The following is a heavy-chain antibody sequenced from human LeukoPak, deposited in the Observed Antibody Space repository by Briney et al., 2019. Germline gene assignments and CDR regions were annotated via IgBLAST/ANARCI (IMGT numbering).Heavy chain of an antibody. J-gene: IGHJ4*02. V-gene: IGHV1-18*01. CDR1: GYTFTSYG. CDR3: ARDYGFLERLLYGYFDY. Sequence: ASVKVSCKASGYTFTSYGISWVRQAPGQGLEWMGWISAYNGNTNYAQKLQGRVTMTTDTSTSTAYMELRSLRSDDTAVYYCARDYGFLERLLYGYFDYWGQGTLVTVSS. CDR2: ISAYNGNT. D-gene: IGHD3-3*01.